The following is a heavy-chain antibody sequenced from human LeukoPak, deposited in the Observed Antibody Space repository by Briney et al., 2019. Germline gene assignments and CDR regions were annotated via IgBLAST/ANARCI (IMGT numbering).Heavy chain of an antibody. CDR2: ISGGGGST. Sequence: QAGGSLRLSCAASGFTFTSYSMNWVRQAPGKGLEWVSTISGGGGSTYYADSVKGRFTISRDNSKNTLYLQMNSLRAEDTAVYYCARDPHRDIAMIYFDYWGQGTLVTVSS. J-gene: IGHJ4*02. V-gene: IGHV3-23*01. CDR1: GFTFTSYS. D-gene: IGHD5-18*01. CDR3: ARDPHRDIAMIYFDY.